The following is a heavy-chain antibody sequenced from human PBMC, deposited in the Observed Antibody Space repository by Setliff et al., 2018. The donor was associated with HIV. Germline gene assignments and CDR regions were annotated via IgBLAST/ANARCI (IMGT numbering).Heavy chain of an antibody. J-gene: IGHJ4*02. Sequence: PGGSLRLSCVASGFTFSTYAMSWVRQVPGKGLEWVSVIYSDGSSTYYADSVKGRFTISRDNSKNTLYLQMNSLRAEDTAIYYCAKGGINSGAYPPYYFDYWGQGTLFTVSS. CDR3: AKGGINSGAYPPYYFDY. CDR2: IYSDGSST. V-gene: IGHV3-23*03. CDR1: GFTFSTYA. D-gene: IGHD1-26*01.